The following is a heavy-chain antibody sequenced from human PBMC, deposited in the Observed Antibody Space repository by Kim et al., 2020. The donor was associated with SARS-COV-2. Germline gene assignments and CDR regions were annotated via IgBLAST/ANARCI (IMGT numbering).Heavy chain of an antibody. CDR1: GFTFSGSA. CDR2: IRSKANSYAT. D-gene: IGHD4-17*01. V-gene: IGHV3-73*01. J-gene: IGHJ4*02. CDR3: TRGSHTTEPFDY. Sequence: GGSLRLSCAASGFTFSGSAMHWVRQASGKGLEWVGRIRSKANSYATAYAASVKGRFTISRDDSKNTAYLQMNSLKTEDTAVYYCTRGSHTTEPFDYWGQGTLVTVSS.